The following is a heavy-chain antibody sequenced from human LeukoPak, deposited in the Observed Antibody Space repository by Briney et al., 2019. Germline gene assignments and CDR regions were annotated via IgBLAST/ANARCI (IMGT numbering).Heavy chain of an antibody. Sequence: PGGSLRLSCAASGFTFDDYAMHWVRQAPGKGLEWVSLISGDGGSTYYADSVKGRFTISRDNSKNSLYLQMNSLRTEDTALYYCAKDPDSYGYRHFDYWGQGTLVTVSS. CDR1: GFTFDDYA. V-gene: IGHV3-43*02. J-gene: IGHJ4*02. D-gene: IGHD5-18*01. CDR3: AKDPDSYGYRHFDY. CDR2: ISGDGGST.